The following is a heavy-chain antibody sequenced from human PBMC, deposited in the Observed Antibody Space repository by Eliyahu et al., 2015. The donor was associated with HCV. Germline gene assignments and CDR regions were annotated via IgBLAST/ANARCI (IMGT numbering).Heavy chain of an antibody. CDR2: IYTSGST. Sequence: QVQLQESGPGLVXPSXTLSLTCXVSGGAISIGTYYWSWXRXPAGKGLEWIGRIYTSGSTNYNPSLKSRVTISVDTSKNQFSLKLSSVTAADTAVYYCATMATTRSPFDYWGQGTLVTVSS. J-gene: IGHJ4*02. CDR3: ATMATTRSPFDY. D-gene: IGHD5-24*01. CDR1: GGAISIGTYY. V-gene: IGHV4-61*02.